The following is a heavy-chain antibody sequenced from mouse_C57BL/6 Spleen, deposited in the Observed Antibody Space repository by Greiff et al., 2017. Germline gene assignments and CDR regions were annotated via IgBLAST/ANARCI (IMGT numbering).Heavy chain of an antibody. V-gene: IGHV1-82*01. CDR2: IYPGDGDT. CDR1: GYAFSSSW. CDR3: ARGGLLWYYAMDY. J-gene: IGHJ4*01. D-gene: IGHD1-1*02. Sequence: VQLQQSGPELVKPGASVKISCKASGYAFSSSWMNWVKQRPGKGLEWIGRIYPGDGDTNYNGKFKGKATLTADKSSSTAYMQLSSLTSEDSAVYFWARGGLLWYYAMDYWGQGTSVTVSS.